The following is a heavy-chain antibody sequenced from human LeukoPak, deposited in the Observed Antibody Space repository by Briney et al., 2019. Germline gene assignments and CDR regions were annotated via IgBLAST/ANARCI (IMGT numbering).Heavy chain of an antibody. V-gene: IGHV3-33*01. CDR2: IWYDGSNK. D-gene: IGHD1-1*01. J-gene: IGHJ4*02. CDR1: GFTFSSYG. CDR3: ASEGQLGYYFDY. Sequence: GGSLRLSCAASGFTFSSYGMHWVRQAPGKGLEWVAVIWYDGSNKYYADSVKGRFTISRDNSKNTLYLQMNSLRAEDTAVYYCASEGQLGYYFDYWGQGTLVTVSS.